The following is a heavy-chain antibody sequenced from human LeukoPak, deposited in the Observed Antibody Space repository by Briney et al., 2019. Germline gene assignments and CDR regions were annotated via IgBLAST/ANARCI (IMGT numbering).Heavy chain of an antibody. CDR1: GFIFSNSG. CDR2: IWSDGSYR. V-gene: IGHV3-33*01. Sequence: PGRSLKLSCTASGFIFSNSGMHWVRQAPGKGLEWVAVIWSDGSYRYYADSVKGRFTISRENSKNTLYLQMNSLSVEDTAIYYCVLGVGGSGSFLLGCWGQGTLVTVSS. D-gene: IGHD3-10*01. J-gene: IGHJ4*02. CDR3: VLGVGGSGSFLLGC.